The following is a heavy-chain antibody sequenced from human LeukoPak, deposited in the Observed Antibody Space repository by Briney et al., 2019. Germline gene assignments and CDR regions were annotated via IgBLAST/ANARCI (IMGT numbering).Heavy chain of an antibody. J-gene: IGHJ6*02. V-gene: IGHV1-18*04. CDR1: GYTFTSYY. CDR3: ARDSAWLGYCSSTSCFQGHYYGMDV. CDR2: ISAYNGNT. D-gene: IGHD2-2*01. Sequence: GASVKVSCKASGYTFTSYYMHWVRQAPGQGLEWMGWISAYNGNTNYAQKLQGRVTMTTDTSTSTAYMELRSLRSDDTAVYYCARDSAWLGYCSSTSCFQGHYYGMDVWGQGTTVTVSS.